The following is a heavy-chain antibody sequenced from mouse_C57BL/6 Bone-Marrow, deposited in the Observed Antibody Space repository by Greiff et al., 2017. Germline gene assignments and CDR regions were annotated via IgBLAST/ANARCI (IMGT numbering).Heavy chain of an antibody. CDR3: ARDRGYGSGYEAY. V-gene: IGHV3-6*01. J-gene: IGHJ3*01. CDR2: IRYDGSN. D-gene: IGHD1-1*01. Sequence: EVQRVESGPGLVKPSQSLSLTCSVTGYSITSGYYWNWIRQFPGNKLEWMGYIRYDGSNNYNPSLKNRTSITRDTSTNPFFLKLSCVTTEDTAAYYCARDRGYGSGYEAYWGQGTLVTVSA. CDR1: GYSITSGYY.